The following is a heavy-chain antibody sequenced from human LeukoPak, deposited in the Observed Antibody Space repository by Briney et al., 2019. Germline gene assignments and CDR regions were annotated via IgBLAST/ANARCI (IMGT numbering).Heavy chain of an antibody. V-gene: IGHV1-2*06. CDR3: VRDIDYYDSSGFGGGYYYYYYMDV. Sequence: ASVKVSCKASGYTFIDYHLHWVRQAPGQGLEWMGRINPKSGGTNCAQKFQGRVTMTRDTSISTAYMELSSLRSDDTAVYFCVRDIDYYDSSGFGGGYYYYYYMDVWGRGTTVTVSS. CDR1: GYTFIDYH. J-gene: IGHJ6*03. CDR2: INPKSGGT. D-gene: IGHD3-22*01.